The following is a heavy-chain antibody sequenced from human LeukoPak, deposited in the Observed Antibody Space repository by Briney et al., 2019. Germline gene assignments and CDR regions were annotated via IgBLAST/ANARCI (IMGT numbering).Heavy chain of an antibody. V-gene: IGHV3-21*01. CDR3: ARVRLANTGYDGVDY. D-gene: IGHD5-12*01. J-gene: IGHJ4*02. CDR2: INSSRYI. Sequence: GGSLRLSCAASGFNFRSYSMNWVRQAPGKGLEWVSSINSSRYIYDADSVKGRFIISRDNAKNSLYLQMDSLRAEDTAVYYCARVRLANTGYDGVDYWGQGTLVTVSA. CDR1: GFNFRSYS.